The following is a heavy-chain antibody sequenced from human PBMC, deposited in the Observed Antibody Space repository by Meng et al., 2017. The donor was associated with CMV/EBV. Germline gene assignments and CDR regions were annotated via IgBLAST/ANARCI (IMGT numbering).Heavy chain of an antibody. D-gene: IGHD6-13*01. Sequence: GESLKISCAASGFTFSSYSMNWVRQAPGKGLEWVSSISSSSSYIYYADSVKGRFTISRGNAKNSLYLQMNSLRAEDTAVYYCARVWGTGPNSSSWYWNYYYYGMDVWGQGTTVTVSS. CDR1: GFTFSSYS. J-gene: IGHJ6*02. CDR2: ISSSSSYI. V-gene: IGHV3-21*01. CDR3: ARVWGTGPNSSSWYWNYYYYGMDV.